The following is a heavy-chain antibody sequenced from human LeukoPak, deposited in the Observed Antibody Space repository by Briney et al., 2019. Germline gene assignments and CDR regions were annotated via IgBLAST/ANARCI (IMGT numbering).Heavy chain of an antibody. V-gene: IGHV4-34*01. CDR1: GDSFSGYY. CDR2: INHRGTT. CDR3: ARDHAAGYYGWLDP. D-gene: IGHD3-9*01. J-gene: IGHJ5*02. Sequence: SETLSLTCAAYGDSFSGYYWSWIRQPPGKGLEWIAEINHRGTTHYNPSLKSRVNISADTSKNQFSLHLDSVTAADTAVYYCARDHAAGYYGWLDPWGQGTLVTVSS.